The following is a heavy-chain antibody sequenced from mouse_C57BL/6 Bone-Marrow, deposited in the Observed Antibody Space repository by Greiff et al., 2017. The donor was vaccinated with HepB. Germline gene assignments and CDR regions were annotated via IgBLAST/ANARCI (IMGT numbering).Heavy chain of an antibody. J-gene: IGHJ1*03. V-gene: IGHV5-12*01. CDR1: GFTFSDYY. CDR3: ARTPWAGTGWYFDV. D-gene: IGHD4-1*01. Sequence: EVKVVESGGGLVQPGGSLKLSCAASGFTFSDYYMYWVRQTPEKRLEWVAYISNGGGSTYYPDTVKGRFTISRDNAKNTLYLQMSRLKSEDTAMYYCARTPWAGTGWYFDVWGTGTTVTVSS. CDR2: ISNGGGST.